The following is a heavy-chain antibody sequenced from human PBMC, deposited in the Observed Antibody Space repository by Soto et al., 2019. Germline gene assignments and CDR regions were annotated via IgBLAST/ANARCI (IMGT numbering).Heavy chain of an antibody. V-gene: IGHV1-3*01. J-gene: IGHJ5*02. CDR1: GYTFTSYA. D-gene: IGHD2-15*01. Sequence: RASVKVSCKASGYTFTSYAMHWVRQAPGQRLEWMGWINAGNGNTKYSQKFQGRVTITRDTSASTAYMELSSLRSEDTAVYYCARAGSSRYNWFDPWGQGTLVTVSS. CDR3: ARAGSSRYNWFDP. CDR2: INAGNGNT.